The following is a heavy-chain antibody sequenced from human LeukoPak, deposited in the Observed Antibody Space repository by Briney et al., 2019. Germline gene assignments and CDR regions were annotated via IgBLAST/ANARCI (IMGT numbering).Heavy chain of an antibody. CDR2: IYSGGST. CDR1: GFTVSSNY. CDR3: ARDGGYYDSSGYKGGSAFDI. J-gene: IGHJ3*02. Sequence: GGSLRLSCAASGFTVSSNYMSWVRHAPGKGLEWVSVIYSGGSTYYADSVKGRFTISRDNSKNTLYLQMNSLRAEDTAVYYCARDGGYYDSSGYKGGSAFDIWGQGTMVTVSS. V-gene: IGHV3-53*01. D-gene: IGHD3-22*01.